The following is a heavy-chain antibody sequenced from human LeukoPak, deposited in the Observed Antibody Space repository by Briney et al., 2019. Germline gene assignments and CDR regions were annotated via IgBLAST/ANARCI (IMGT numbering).Heavy chain of an antibody. CDR2: ISGSGGST. CDR1: GFTFSSYA. J-gene: IGHJ4*02. Sequence: GSLRLSCAASGFTFSSYAMSWVRQAPGKGLEWVSAISGSGGSTYYADSVKGRFTISRDNSKNTLYLQMNSLRAEDTAVYYCAKDLRIPGYCSGGSCSWGQGTLVTVSS. V-gene: IGHV3-23*01. D-gene: IGHD2-15*01. CDR3: AKDLRIPGYCSGGSCS.